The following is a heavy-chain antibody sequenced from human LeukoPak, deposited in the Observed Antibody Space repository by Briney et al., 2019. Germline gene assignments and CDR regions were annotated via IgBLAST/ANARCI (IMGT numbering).Heavy chain of an antibody. D-gene: IGHD5-24*01. CDR3: ARRDGYDFDY. CDR2: IYSGGDT. J-gene: IGHJ4*02. Sequence: PGGSLRLSCAASGFSVSSNYMNWVRQAPGKWLEWVSMIYSGGDTHYADSVKGRFTISRDNSKNTLYLQMNSLRAEDTAVYYCARRDGYDFDYWGQGTLVTVSS. V-gene: IGHV3-66*01. CDR1: GFSVSSNY.